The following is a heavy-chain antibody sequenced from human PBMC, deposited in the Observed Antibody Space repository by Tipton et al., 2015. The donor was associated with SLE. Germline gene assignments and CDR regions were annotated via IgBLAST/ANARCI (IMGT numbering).Heavy chain of an antibody. CDR1: GGSFSGYA. CDR2: VSHSRST. Sequence: LRLSCAVSGGSFSGYAWSWVRQPPGKGLEWIGEVSHSRSTNYNPSLKSRGTISLDTSNNQFSLRLSSVTAADTALYYCARGASSLDYWGLGTLVTVS. V-gene: IGHV4-34*09. J-gene: IGHJ4*02. D-gene: IGHD6-6*01. CDR3: ARGASSLDY.